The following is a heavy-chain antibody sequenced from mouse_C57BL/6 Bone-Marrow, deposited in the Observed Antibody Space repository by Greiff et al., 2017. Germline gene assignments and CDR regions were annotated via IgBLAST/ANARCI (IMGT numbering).Heavy chain of an antibody. D-gene: IGHD1-1*01. CDR1: GFNIKDDY. CDR2: IDPETGDT. V-gene: IGHV14-4*01. J-gene: IGHJ2*01. CDR3: TTGATVVYFNY. Sequence: VHVKQSGAELVRPGASVKLSCTASGFNIKDDYMHWVKQRPEQGLEWIGWIDPETGDTEYASKFQGKATITAATSSNTAYLQLSSLTSEDTAVYYCTTGATVVYFNYWGQGTTLTVSS.